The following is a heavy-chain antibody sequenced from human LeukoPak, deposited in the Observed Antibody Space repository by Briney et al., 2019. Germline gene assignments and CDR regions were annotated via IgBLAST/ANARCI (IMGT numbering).Heavy chain of an antibody. Sequence: SVKVSCKASGGTFSSYAISWVRQAPGQGLEWMGGIIPIFGTANYAQKFQGRVTITADESTSTAYMELSSLRSEDTAVYYCARHYGGNSDPFDYWGQGTLVTVPS. V-gene: IGHV1-69*13. D-gene: IGHD4-23*01. J-gene: IGHJ4*02. CDR1: GGTFSSYA. CDR2: IIPIFGTA. CDR3: ARHYGGNSDPFDY.